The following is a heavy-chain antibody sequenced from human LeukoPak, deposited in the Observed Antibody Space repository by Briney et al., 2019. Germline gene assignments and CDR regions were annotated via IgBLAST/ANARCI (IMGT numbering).Heavy chain of an antibody. CDR3: ARLGDLNWNDPVDY. J-gene: IGHJ4*02. V-gene: IGHV4-39*07. Sequence: PSETLSLTCTVSGDSINSGRYYWGWIRQPPGKGLEWIGSMYYSGDTYYNPSLKSRVTISVDKSKNQFSLKLSSVTAADTAVYYCARLGDLNWNDPVDYWGQGTLVTASS. CDR2: MYYSGDT. D-gene: IGHD1-1*01. CDR1: GDSINSGRYY.